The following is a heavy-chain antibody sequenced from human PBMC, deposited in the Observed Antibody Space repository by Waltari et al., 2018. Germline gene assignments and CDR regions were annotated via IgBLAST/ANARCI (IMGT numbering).Heavy chain of an antibody. CDR3: AKEKRISYYDSSGQFDY. D-gene: IGHD3-22*01. Sequence: EVQLLESGGGLVKPGGSLRLSCAASGFTFTNYAMSWVRQATGKGLEWVSVIYSGGDTYYADSVKDRFTISRDNSKNTLYLQMNSLRAEDTAVYFCAKEKRISYYDSSGQFDYWGQGTLVTVSS. CDR1: GFTFTNYA. CDR2: IYSGGDT. V-gene: IGHV3-23*03. J-gene: IGHJ4*02.